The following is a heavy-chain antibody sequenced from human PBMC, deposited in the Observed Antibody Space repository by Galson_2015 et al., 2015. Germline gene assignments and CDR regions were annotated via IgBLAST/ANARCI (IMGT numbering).Heavy chain of an antibody. D-gene: IGHD3-10*01. CDR1: GYTFTSYG. CDR3: ARALRGEDRGGLFDY. J-gene: IGHJ4*02. CDR2: ISAYNGNT. Sequence: SVKVSCKASGYTFTSYGISWVRQAPGQGLEWMGWISAYNGNTNYAQKLQGRVTMTTDTSTSTAYMELRSLRSDDTAVYYCARALRGEDRGGLFDYWGQGTLVTVSS. V-gene: IGHV1-18*01.